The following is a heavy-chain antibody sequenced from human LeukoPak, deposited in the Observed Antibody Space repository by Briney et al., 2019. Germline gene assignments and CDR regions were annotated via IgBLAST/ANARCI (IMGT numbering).Heavy chain of an antibody. J-gene: IGHJ3*01. V-gene: IGHV4-39*01. CDR2: IYYSGNT. Sequence: SETLSLTCTVSGGSISSSIYYWGWIRQPPGKGLEWIGNIYYSGNTNYNPSPKSRVTISVDTSKNQFSLRLSSVTAADTAVYYCARGVNVWGQGTVVTVSS. CDR1: GGSISSSIYY. CDR3: ARGVNV. D-gene: IGHD3-10*01.